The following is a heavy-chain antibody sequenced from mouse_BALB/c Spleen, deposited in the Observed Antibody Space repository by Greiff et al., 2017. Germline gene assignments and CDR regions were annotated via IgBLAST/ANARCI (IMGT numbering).Heavy chain of an antibody. D-gene: IGHD1-1*01. J-gene: IGHJ3*01. Sequence: QVQLQQSGAELVKPGASVKLSCKASGYTFTSYWMHWVKQRPGQGLEWIGEINPSNGRTNYNEKFKSKATLTVDKSSSTAYMQLSSLTSEDSAVYYCARGGLYGSSPWFAYWGQGTLVTVSA. CDR2: INPSNGRT. V-gene: IGHV1S81*02. CDR3: ARGGLYGSSPWFAY. CDR1: GYTFTSYW.